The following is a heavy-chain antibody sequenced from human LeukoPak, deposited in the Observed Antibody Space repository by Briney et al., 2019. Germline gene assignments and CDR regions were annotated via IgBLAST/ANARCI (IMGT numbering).Heavy chain of an antibody. CDR3: ARSRGDYHRHYYYYGMDV. V-gene: IGHV3-21*04. J-gene: IGHJ6*02. CDR1: GFIFSNSA. D-gene: IGHD4-17*01. Sequence: PGGSLRLSCAASGFIFSNSAMNWVRQAPGKGLEWVSSINNDGSYIYYAGSVKGRFTISRDNAKNSLYLRLNSLRAEDTAVYYCARSRGDYHRHYYYYGMDVWGQGTTVTVSS. CDR2: INNDGSYI.